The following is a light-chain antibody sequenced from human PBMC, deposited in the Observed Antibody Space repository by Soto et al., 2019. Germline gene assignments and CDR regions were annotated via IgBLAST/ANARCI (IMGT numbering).Light chain of an antibody. J-gene: IGLJ2*01. CDR1: SSDVGAYNY. Sequence: QSVLTQPASVSGSPGQSITISCTGTSSDVGAYNYVSWYQQQSGKAPKLMIHEVSNRPSGVSNRFSGSKSGNTASLTISGLQAEDEADYYCSSYTSSNTLIFGGGTKVTVL. CDR2: EVS. CDR3: SSYTSSNTLI. V-gene: IGLV2-14*01.